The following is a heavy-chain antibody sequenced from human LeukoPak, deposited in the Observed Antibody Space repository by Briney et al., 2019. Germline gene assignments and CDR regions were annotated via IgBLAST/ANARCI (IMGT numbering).Heavy chain of an antibody. D-gene: IGHD1-7*01. V-gene: IGHV3-74*01. CDR3: ARVAGGNYYYGY. Sequence: GGSLRLSCAASGFTFSSYWMHWVRQAPGKGLGWVSRINSDGSTTSYADSVKGRFTISRDNAKNTLYLQMNSLRAEDTAVYYCARVAGGNYYYGYWGQGTLVTVSS. CDR1: GFTFSSYW. CDR2: INSDGSTT. J-gene: IGHJ4*02.